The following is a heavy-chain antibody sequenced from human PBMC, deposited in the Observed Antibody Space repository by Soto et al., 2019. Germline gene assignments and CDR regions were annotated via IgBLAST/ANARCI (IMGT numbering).Heavy chain of an antibody. D-gene: IGHD4-17*01. Sequence: SETLSLTCTVSGGSISSYYWSWIRQPPGKGLEWIGYIYYSGSTNYNPSLKSRVTISVDTSKNQFSLKLSSVTAADTAVYYCARDASQSSLGPTGEPFDYWGQGTLVTVSS. CDR3: ARDASQSSLGPTGEPFDY. CDR2: IYYSGST. J-gene: IGHJ4*02. CDR1: GGSISSYY. V-gene: IGHV4-59*01.